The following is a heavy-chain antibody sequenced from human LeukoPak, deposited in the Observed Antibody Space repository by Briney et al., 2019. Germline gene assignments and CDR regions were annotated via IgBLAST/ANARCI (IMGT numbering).Heavy chain of an antibody. V-gene: IGHV5-51*01. Sequence: GESLKISCKGSGYSFTSYWIGWVRQMPGKGLEWMGVIFPVDSDTRYSPSFHGQVTISADKSISTAYLQWSSLKASDTAMYYCARRVDSYWFFDYWGQGTLVTVSS. J-gene: IGHJ4*02. D-gene: IGHD2-8*02. CDR3: ARRVDSYWFFDY. CDR2: IFPVDSDT. CDR1: GYSFTSYW.